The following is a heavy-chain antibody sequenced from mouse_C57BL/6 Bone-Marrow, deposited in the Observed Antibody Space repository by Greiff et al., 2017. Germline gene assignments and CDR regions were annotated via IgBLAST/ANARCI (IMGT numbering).Heavy chain of an antibody. Sequence: EVMLVESGGGLVQPGGSLKLSCAASGFTFSDYYMYWVRQTPEKRLEWVAYISNGGGSTYYPDTVKGRFTISRDNAKNTLYLQMSRLKSEDTAMYYCARSTGTMDYWGQGTSVTVSS. CDR1: GFTFSDYY. V-gene: IGHV5-12*01. CDR3: ARSTGTMDY. J-gene: IGHJ4*01. D-gene: IGHD4-1*02. CDR2: ISNGGGST.